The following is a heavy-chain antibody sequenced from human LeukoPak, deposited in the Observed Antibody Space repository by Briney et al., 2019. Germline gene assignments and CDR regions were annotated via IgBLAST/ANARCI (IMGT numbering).Heavy chain of an antibody. CDR2: ISAYNGNT. CDR1: GYTFTSYG. CDR3: VWSDDYYYMDV. V-gene: IGHV1-18*01. Sequence: ASVKVSCKASGYTFTSYGISWVRQAPGQGLEWMGWISAYNGNTNYAQKLQGRVTMTRDMSTSTVYMELSSLRSEDTAVYYFVWSDDYYYMDVWGKGTTVTVSS. J-gene: IGHJ6*03. D-gene: IGHD3-10*01.